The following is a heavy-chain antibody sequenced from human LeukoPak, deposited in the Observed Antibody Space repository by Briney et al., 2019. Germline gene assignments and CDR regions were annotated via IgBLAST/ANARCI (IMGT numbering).Heavy chain of an antibody. CDR2: ITGNGANT. Sequence: GGSLRLSCAASGFTFSSYGMSWVRQAPGKGLEWVSAITGNGANTFYADSVKGRFTISRDNSKNTLYLQMNSLRADDTAVYYCARSNYYTVDVWGQGTAVTVSS. D-gene: IGHD1-26*01. V-gene: IGHV3-23*01. J-gene: IGHJ6*02. CDR1: GFTFSSYG. CDR3: ARSNYYTVDV.